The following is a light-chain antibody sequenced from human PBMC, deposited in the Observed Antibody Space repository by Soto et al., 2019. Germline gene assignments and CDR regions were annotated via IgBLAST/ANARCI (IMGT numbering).Light chain of an antibody. J-gene: IGLJ1*01. CDR1: SSDVGSYNL. Sequence: QSALTQPDSVSGSPGQSITIPCTGTSSDVGSYNLVSWFQQHPGKVPKLIIYEGTKRPSGVSDRFSGSKSGNTASLTISGRQAEDEAAYYCYSYAGDYVDVVGTGTKVTVL. V-gene: IGLV2-23*01. CDR3: YSYAGDYVDV. CDR2: EGT.